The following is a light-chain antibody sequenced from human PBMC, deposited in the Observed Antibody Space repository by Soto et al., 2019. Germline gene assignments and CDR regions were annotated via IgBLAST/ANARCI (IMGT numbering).Light chain of an antibody. Sequence: DIQMTQSPSTLSASVGDRVTITCRASQSISRWLAWNQQKPGKAPKLLIYKASSLDSGVPPRFSGIGSGTEFTLTISSLPPDDFATYYCQQYNSYPWTFGQGTKAEIK. CDR1: QSISRW. J-gene: IGKJ1*01. V-gene: IGKV1-5*03. CDR2: KAS. CDR3: QQYNSYPWT.